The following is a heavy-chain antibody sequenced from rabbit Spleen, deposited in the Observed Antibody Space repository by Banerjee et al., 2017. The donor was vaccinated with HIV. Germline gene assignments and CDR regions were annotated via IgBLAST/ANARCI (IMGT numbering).Heavy chain of an antibody. J-gene: IGHJ4*01. Sequence: HLEESGGRLVQPGGSLTLSCTASGFTLSSYYMNWVRQAPGKGLEWIGYIDPVFGSTYYAIWLNGRFTISSHNAQNTLYLQLKSLTAADTATYFCAREDVGGSVSLWGPGTLVTV. CDR1: GFTLSSYY. CDR3: AREDVGGSVSL. V-gene: IGHV1S7*01. CDR2: IDPVFGST. D-gene: IGHD1-1*01.